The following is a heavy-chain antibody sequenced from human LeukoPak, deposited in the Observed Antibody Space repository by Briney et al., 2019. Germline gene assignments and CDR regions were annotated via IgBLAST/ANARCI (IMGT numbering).Heavy chain of an antibody. Sequence: GGSLRLPCAASGFTFSSYAMSWVRQAPGKGLEWVSAISGSGGSTYYADSVKGRFTISRDNSKNTLYLQINSLRAEDTAVYFCAKSRSGSANWALQIFDNWGQGTLVTVSS. CDR2: ISGSGGST. V-gene: IGHV3-23*01. J-gene: IGHJ4*02. CDR3: AKSRSGSANWALQIFDN. D-gene: IGHD1-1*01. CDR1: GFTFSSYA.